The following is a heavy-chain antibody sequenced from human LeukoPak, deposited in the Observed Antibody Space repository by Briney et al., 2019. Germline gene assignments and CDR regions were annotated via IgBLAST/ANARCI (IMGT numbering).Heavy chain of an antibody. CDR2: IYYSGST. J-gene: IGHJ5*02. CDR1: GGSITSYY. Sequence: SETLSLTCSVSGGSITSYYWSWIRQPPGKGPAWIGYIYYSGSTDCNPSLKSRVTISVDTSKNQFPLKLNSVTAADTAVYYCARIIVVAGTNWFDPWGQGTLVTVSS. D-gene: IGHD6-19*01. V-gene: IGHV4-59*01. CDR3: ARIIVVAGTNWFDP.